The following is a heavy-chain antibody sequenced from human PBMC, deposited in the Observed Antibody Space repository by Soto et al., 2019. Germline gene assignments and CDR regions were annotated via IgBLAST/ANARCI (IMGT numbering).Heavy chain of an antibody. CDR3: AIQWLESRGGY. CDR1: GGTFSSYT. V-gene: IGHV1-69*02. CDR2: IIPILGIA. Sequence: QVQLVQSGAEVKKPGSSVKVYCKASGGTFSSYTISWVRQAPGQGLEWMGRIIPILGIANYAQKFQGRVTITADKSTSTAYMELSSLRSEDTAVYYCAIQWLESRGGYWGQGTLVTVSS. J-gene: IGHJ4*02. D-gene: IGHD6-19*01.